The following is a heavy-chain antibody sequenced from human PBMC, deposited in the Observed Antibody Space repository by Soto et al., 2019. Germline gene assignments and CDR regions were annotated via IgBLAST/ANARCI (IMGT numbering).Heavy chain of an antibody. Sequence: EVQLVESGGGLVQPGGSLRLSCAASGFTFSTYWMHWVRQAPGEGVVWVSRINGDESTTNYADSVKGRFTVSKDNARNTLYLKFNTLRPEATAIYSCARGGLYAYYQDNWGQGTLVTVSS. CDR1: GFTFSTYW. CDR2: INGDESTT. V-gene: IGHV3-74*01. D-gene: IGHD3-16*01. J-gene: IGHJ4*02. CDR3: ARGGLYAYYQDN.